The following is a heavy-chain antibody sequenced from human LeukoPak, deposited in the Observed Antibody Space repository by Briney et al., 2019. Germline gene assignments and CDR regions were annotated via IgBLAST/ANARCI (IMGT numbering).Heavy chain of an antibody. CDR3: ARVGIGGAYYNDY. V-gene: IGHV3-23*01. D-gene: IGHD3-22*01. CDR2: ISGSGGSP. J-gene: IGHJ4*02. CDR1: GFTFSGFA. Sequence: PGGSLRLSCAASGFTFSGFAMSCVREAPGKGLECVPGISGSGGSPYYADSVKGPFTTSKDTSKNTLFLQMNSLRAEDTAVYYCARVGIGGAYYNDYWGQGTLVTVSS.